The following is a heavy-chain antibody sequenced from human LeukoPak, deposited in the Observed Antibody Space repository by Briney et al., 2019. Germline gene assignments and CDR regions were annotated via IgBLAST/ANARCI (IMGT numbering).Heavy chain of an antibody. CDR1: GYTFTGHY. D-gene: IGHD3-22*01. CDR3: ARDRKGYYYDSSGYRPNWFDP. V-gene: IGHV1-2*02. CDR2: INPNSGGT. J-gene: IGHJ5*02. Sequence: ASVKVSCKASGYTFTGHYMHWVRQAPGQGLEWMGWINPNSGGTNYAQKFQGRVTMTRDTSISTAYMELSRLRSDDTAVYYCARDRKGYYYDSSGYRPNWFDPWGQGTLVTVSS.